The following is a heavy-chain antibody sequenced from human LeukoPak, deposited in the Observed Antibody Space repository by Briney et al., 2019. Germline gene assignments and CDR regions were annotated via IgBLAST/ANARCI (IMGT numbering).Heavy chain of an antibody. J-gene: IGHJ4*02. Sequence: SETLSLTCAVSGYSISGGYHWGWIRQPPGAGLGRIGIISHRWFTFYNLSLERRVTLSVETSEHHFSLILHSVTAADTAVYYCAGSSRGGAVAGHYYFDFWGQGTLVTVSS. D-gene: IGHD6-19*01. CDR2: ISHRWFT. CDR3: AGSSRGGAVAGHYYFDF. CDR1: GYSISGGYH. V-gene: IGHV4-38-2*01.